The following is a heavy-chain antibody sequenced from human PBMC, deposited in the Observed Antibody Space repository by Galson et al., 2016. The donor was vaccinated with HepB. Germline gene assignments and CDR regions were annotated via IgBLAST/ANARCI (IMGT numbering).Heavy chain of an antibody. CDR2: ISGYDGTT. D-gene: IGHD1-26*01. CDR3: ARSGNGNWFET. V-gene: IGHV1-18*04. J-gene: IGHJ5*02. CDR1: GYTFTTFG. Sequence: SVKVSCKASGYTFTTFGIAWVRRAPGQGLEWMGWISGYDGTTNYAQNLQGRTTMTAETSTTTVHMELRSLRSDDTAMYYCARSGNGNWFETWGQGTLVTVSS.